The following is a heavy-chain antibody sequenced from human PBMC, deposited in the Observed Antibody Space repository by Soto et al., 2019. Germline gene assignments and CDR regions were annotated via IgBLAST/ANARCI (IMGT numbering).Heavy chain of an antibody. CDR1: GGTFSSYA. CDR3: ARGAAGTNLNWFDP. J-gene: IGHJ5*02. CDR2: IIPIFGTA. D-gene: IGHD6-13*01. Sequence: SVKVSCKASGGTFSSYAISWVRQAPGQGLEWMGGIIPIFGTANYAQKFQGRVTITADESTSTAYMELSSLRSEDTAVYYCARGAAGTNLNWFDPWGQGTLVTVSS. V-gene: IGHV1-69*13.